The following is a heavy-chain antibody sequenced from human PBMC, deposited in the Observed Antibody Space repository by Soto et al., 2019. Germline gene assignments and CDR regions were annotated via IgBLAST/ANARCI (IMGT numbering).Heavy chain of an antibody. J-gene: IGHJ4*02. V-gene: IGHV4-39*01. CDR2: IYYSGST. Sequence: SETLSLTCTVSGGSISSSSYYWGWIRQPPGKGLEWIGSIYYSGSTYYNPSLKSRVTISVDTSKIQFSLKLSSVTAADTAVYYCARGEWELLLWYWGQGTLVTVSS. D-gene: IGHD1-26*01. CDR1: GGSISSSSYY. CDR3: ARGEWELLLWY.